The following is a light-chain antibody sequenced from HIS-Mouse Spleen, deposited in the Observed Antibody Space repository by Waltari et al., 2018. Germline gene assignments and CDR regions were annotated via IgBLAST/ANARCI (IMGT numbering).Light chain of an antibody. J-gene: IGKJ3*01. CDR2: LGS. CDR1: QGLLHSNGYNY. CDR3: MQALQTLFT. Sequence: DLVMALYRLSLLVTPGETAYISCRSSQGLLHSNGYNYLDCYLQKPGQSPQLLFYLGSNRASGVPDRFSGSGSGTDFTLKISRVEAEDVGVYYCMQALQTLFTFGPGTKVDIK. V-gene: IGKV2-28*01.